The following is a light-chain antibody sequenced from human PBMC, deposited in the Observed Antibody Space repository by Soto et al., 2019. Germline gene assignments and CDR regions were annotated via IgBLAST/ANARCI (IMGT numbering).Light chain of an antibody. Sequence: QSVLTQPRSVSGSPGHSVTISCTGTSSDIGGYDYVSWYQQHPGKAPALLIYDVNKRPSGVPDRFSGSKSGNTASLTISGLQADDEAAFYCCSYAGDYTWVFGGGTQLT. J-gene: IGLJ3*02. CDR2: DVN. CDR1: SSDIGGYDY. CDR3: CSYAGDYTWV. V-gene: IGLV2-11*01.